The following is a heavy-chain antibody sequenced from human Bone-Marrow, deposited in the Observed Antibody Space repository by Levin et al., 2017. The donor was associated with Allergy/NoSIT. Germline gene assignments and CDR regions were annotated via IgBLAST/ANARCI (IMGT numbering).Heavy chain of an antibody. D-gene: IGHD4-23*01. J-gene: IGHJ4*02. CDR3: TNAQFEGAVVSPDF. CDR1: GLAFRSFG. Sequence: LSLTCVASGLAFRSFGMHWVRQAPGKGLEWVAVVSNDGSEEFYVESVKGRFTISRDNSKNTLYLQMNRLRVEDTAVYYCTNAQFEGAVVSPDFWGPGTAVIVSS. CDR2: VSNDGSEE. V-gene: IGHV3-30*18.